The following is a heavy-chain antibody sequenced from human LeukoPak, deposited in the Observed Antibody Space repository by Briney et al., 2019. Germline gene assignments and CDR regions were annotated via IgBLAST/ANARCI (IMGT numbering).Heavy chain of an antibody. CDR3: ARHPRPQYDWYFDL. V-gene: IGHV4-38-2*02. J-gene: IGHJ2*01. Sequence: SETLSLTCTVSGYSIRSGFYWGWIRQAPGKGLEWIGSIFQGGTTFYNPSLKSRVIISADTSNNEFSLKLSSVTAADTAVYYCARHPRPQYDWYFDLWGRGTLVTVSS. D-gene: IGHD2-8*01. CDR2: IFQGGTT. CDR1: GYSIRSGFY.